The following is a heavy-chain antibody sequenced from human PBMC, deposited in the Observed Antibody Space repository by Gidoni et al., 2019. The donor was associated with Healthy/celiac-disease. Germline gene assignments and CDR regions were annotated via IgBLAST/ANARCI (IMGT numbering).Heavy chain of an antibody. CDR3: AWAATDDYWYFDL. CDR2: IYYSGST. V-gene: IGHV4-31*01. CDR1: GGSISRGGYY. J-gene: IGHJ2*01. Sequence: QVQLQETGPGRVKPSQTLSLTCTVSGGSISRGGYYWSWIRQHPGKGLEWIGYIYYSGSTSYNPSLKSLVTISVDTSKNPFSLKLSSVTAADTAVYYCAWAATDDYWYFDLWGRGTLVTVSS. D-gene: IGHD6-25*01.